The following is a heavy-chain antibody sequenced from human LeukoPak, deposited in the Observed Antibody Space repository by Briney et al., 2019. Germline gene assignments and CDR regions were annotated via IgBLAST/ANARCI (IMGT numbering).Heavy chain of an antibody. V-gene: IGHV4-39*07. J-gene: IGHJ4*02. CDR3: ATLGFSSGYYYYFDH. CDR1: GGSISSSSYY. D-gene: IGHD3-22*01. Sequence: SETLSLTCTVSGGSISSSSYYWGWILQPPGKGLEWIGSIYYSGSTYYNPSLKSRVTISVDTSKNQFSLKLSSVTAADTAVYYCATLGFSSGYYYYFDHWGQGTLVTVSS. CDR2: IYYSGST.